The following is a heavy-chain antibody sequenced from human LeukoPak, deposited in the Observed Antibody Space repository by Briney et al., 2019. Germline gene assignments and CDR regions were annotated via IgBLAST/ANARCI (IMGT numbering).Heavy chain of an antibody. CDR2: IIPIFGTA. J-gene: IGHJ4*02. D-gene: IGHD3-9*01. CDR3: ARGVRYFDWLLRP. V-gene: IGHV1-69*05. CDR1: GYTFTSYG. Sequence: SVKVSCKASGYTFTSYGISWVRQAPGQGLEWMGGIIPIFGTANYAQKFQGRVTITTDESTSTAYRELSSLRSEDTAVYYCARGVRYFDWLLRPWGQGTLVTVSS.